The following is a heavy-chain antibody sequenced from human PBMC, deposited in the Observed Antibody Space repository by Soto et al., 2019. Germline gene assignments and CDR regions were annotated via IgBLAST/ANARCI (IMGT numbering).Heavy chain of an antibody. J-gene: IGHJ4*02. V-gene: IGHV3-23*01. CDR1: GFTFSNFA. D-gene: IGHD6-6*01. CDR2: ISGGGGTT. CDR3: AKAMSTPSRPRNYFDY. Sequence: PGGSMRLSCAASGFTFSNFAMSWVSQAPGKGLEWVSVISGGGGTTYYADSVKGRFTISRDNSKNTLYLQMDSLRAEDTALYYCAKAMSTPSRPRNYFDYWGQGTLVTVSS.